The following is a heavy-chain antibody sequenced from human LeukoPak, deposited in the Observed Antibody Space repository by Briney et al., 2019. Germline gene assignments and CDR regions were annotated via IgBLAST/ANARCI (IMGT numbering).Heavy chain of an antibody. J-gene: IGHJ4*02. V-gene: IGHV3-30*02. CDR3: ARGYCSSSCHNGLDY. CDR2: IRYDGTSK. CDR1: GFTFSSYS. Sequence: GGSLRLSCAASGFTFSSYSMNWVRQAPGKGLEWVAFIRYDGTSKYYADSVKGRFAISRDNSKNTLYLQLNSLRAEDTAVYYCARGYCSSSCHNGLDYWGQGTLVTVSS. D-gene: IGHD2-2*02.